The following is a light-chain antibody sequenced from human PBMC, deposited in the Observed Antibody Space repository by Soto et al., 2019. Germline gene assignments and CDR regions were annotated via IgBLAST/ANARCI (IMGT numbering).Light chain of an antibody. CDR3: QQYYSYPPLT. CDR1: QGISSY. J-gene: IGKJ4*01. CDR2: AAS. Sequence: AIRMTQSPSSLSASTGDRVTITCRASQGISSYLAWYQQKPGKAPKLLIYAASTVQSGVTSRFSGSGSGTDFTLTISCLQSEDFATYYCQQYYSYPPLTFGGGTKVEIK. V-gene: IGKV1-8*01.